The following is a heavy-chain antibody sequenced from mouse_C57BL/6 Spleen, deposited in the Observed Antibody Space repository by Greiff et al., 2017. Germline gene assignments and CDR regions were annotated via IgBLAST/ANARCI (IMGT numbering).Heavy chain of an antibody. CDR2: IWSGGST. CDR1: GFSLTSYG. CDR3: ARTEDNYEGFAY. D-gene: IGHD1-3*01. J-gene: IGHJ3*01. V-gene: IGHV2-2*01. Sequence: VKLMESGPGLVQPSQSLSITCTVSGFSLTSYGVHWVRQSPGKGLEWLGVIWSGGSTDYNAAFISRLSISKDNSKSQVFFKMNSLQADDTAIYYCARTEDNYEGFAYWGQGTLVTVSA.